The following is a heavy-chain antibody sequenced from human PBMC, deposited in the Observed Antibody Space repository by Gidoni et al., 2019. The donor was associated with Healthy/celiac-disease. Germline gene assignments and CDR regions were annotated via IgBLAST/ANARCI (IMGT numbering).Heavy chain of an antibody. D-gene: IGHD3-9*01. Sequence: QVTLKESVPALVKPTQTLTLTCTFSGFSLSTSGMRVSWIRQPPGKALEWLARIDWDDDKFYSTSLKTRLTISKDTSKNQVVLTMTNMDPVDTATYYCARSTLRYFDWLLFDYWGQGTLVTVSS. CDR1: GFSLSTSGMR. V-gene: IGHV2-70*04. J-gene: IGHJ4*02. CDR3: ARSTLRYFDWLLFDY. CDR2: IDWDDDK.